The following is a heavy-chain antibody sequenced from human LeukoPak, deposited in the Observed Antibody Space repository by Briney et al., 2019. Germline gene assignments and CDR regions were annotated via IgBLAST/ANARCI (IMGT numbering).Heavy chain of an antibody. J-gene: IGHJ4*02. V-gene: IGHV3-7*02. CDR2: IKPDGSEK. CDR1: GFIFSRYW. D-gene: IGHD3-10*01. CDR3: ARGATYYSGSASYYHAY. Sequence: GGSLRLSCAASGFIFSRYWMTWVRQAPGKGLEWVANIKPDGSEKKYVDSVKGRFTISRDNAKNSLYLQMSSLRAEDTAVYYCARGATYYSGSASYYHAYWGQGTLVTVSS.